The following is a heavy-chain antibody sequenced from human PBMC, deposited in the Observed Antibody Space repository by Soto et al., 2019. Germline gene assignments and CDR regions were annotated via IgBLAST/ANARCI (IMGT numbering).Heavy chain of an antibody. D-gene: IGHD5-12*01. CDR2: ISYDGSNK. J-gene: IGHJ3*02. CDR3: ARRPERWLQSSAAFDI. CDR1: GFTFSSYA. Sequence: GGSLRLSCAASGFTFSSYAMHWVRQAPGKGLEWVAVISYDGSNKYYADSVKGRFTISRDNSKNTLYLQMNSLRAEDTAVYYCARRPERWLQSSAAFDIWGQGTMVTVSS. V-gene: IGHV3-30-3*01.